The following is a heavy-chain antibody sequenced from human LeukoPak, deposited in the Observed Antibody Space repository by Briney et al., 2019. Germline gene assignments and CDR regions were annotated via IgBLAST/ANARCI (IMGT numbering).Heavy chain of an antibody. Sequence: GESLKISCKASGYSFTSYWIGWVRQMPGKGLEWMGIIYPGDSDTRYSPSFQGQVTISADKSISTAYLQWGSLKASDTAMYYCARPSGYDCCYFDYWGQGTLVTVSS. CDR3: ARPSGYDCCYFDY. CDR1: GYSFTSYW. J-gene: IGHJ4*02. D-gene: IGHD5-12*01. CDR2: IYPGDSDT. V-gene: IGHV5-51*01.